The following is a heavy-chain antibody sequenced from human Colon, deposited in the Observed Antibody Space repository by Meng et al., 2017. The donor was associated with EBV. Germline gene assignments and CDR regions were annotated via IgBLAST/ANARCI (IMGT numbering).Heavy chain of an antibody. CDR1: GGSIGSYY. D-gene: IGHD3-16*02. V-gene: IGHV4-59*08. CDR2: NYYSGST. CDR3: ARHFIDWFDP. Sequence: LKDAGHGLVKPSEALPLSCTVSGGSIGSYYWSLIRQPPGKGLEWIGYNYYSGSTNYNPSLKSRVTISVDTSKNQFSLKLSSVTAADTAVYYCARHFIDWFDPWGQGTLVTVSS. J-gene: IGHJ5*02.